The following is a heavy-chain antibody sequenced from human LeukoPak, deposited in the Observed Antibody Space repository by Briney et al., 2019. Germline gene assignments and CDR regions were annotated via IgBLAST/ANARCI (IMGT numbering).Heavy chain of an antibody. CDR3: ARAPAGCGGTCSFDY. CDR2: TYSSGRT. J-gene: IGHJ4*02. CDR1: GASMSNSF. D-gene: IGHD2-15*01. Sequence: SETLSLTCTVSGASMSNSFWSWIRQPAGKGLEWIGRTYSSGRTDYNPSLKSRVTLSIDTSNNQFSLKLTSVTAADTASYYCARAPAGCGGTCSFDYWGQGTLVTVSS. V-gene: IGHV4-4*07.